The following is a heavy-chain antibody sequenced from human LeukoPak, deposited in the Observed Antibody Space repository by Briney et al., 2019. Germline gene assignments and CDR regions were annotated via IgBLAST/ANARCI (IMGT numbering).Heavy chain of an antibody. D-gene: IGHD3-22*01. V-gene: IGHV1-18*01. CDR1: GYTFTSYG. CDR2: ISAYNGNT. Sequence: ASVKVSCKASGYTFTSYGISWVRQAPGQGLEWMGWISAYNGNTNYAQKLQGRVTMTTDTSTSTAYMELRSLRSDDTAVYYCARDQSRDYYDSSGGFDYWGQGTLVTVSS. CDR3: ARDQSRDYYDSSGGFDY. J-gene: IGHJ4*02.